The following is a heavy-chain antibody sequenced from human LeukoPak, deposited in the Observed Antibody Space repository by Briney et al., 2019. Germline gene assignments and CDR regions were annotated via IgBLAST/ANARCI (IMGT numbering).Heavy chain of an antibody. D-gene: IGHD1-26*01. V-gene: IGHV4-59*01. CDR2: IHYSGST. CDR3: VRGEGYSGSYFDY. CDR1: GGSTSSYY. J-gene: IGHJ4*02. Sequence: SETLSLTCSVSGGSTSSYYWSWIRQPPGKGLEWIGYIHYSGSTNYNPSLKSRVTMSVDTSKNQFSLNLSSVTAADTAVYYCVRGEGYSGSYFDYWGQGTLVTVSS.